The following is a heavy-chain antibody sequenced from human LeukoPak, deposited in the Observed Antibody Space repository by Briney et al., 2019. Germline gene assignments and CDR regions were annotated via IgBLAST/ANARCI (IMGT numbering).Heavy chain of an antibody. V-gene: IGHV4-34*01. CDR2: INHSGST. Sequence: SETLSLTCAVYGGPFSGYYWSWIRQPPGKGLEWIGEINHSGSTNYNPSLKSRVTISVDTSKNQFSLKLSSVTAADTAVYYCARVAFSGAVDYWGQGTLVTVSS. J-gene: IGHJ4*02. D-gene: IGHD1-14*01. CDR3: ARVAFSGAVDY. CDR1: GGPFSGYY.